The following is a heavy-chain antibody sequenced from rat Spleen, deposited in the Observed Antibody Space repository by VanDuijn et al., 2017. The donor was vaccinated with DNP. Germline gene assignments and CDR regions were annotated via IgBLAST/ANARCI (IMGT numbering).Heavy chain of an antibody. D-gene: IGHD1-9*01. CDR1: GFTFSDYN. CDR2: IIYDGRST. Sequence: EVQLVESGGGSVQPGRSLKLSCAASGFTFSDYNMAWVRQAPKKGLEWVATIIYDGRSTYHRDSVKGRFTISRDNAKSTLYLQMDSLRSEDTATYYCARWGKYYGYNPYWYFDFWGPGTMVTVSS. V-gene: IGHV5-7*01. J-gene: IGHJ1*01. CDR3: ARWGKYYGYNPYWYFDF.